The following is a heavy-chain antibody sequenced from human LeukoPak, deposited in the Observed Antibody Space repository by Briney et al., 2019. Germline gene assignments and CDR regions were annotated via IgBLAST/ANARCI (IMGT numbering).Heavy chain of an antibody. D-gene: IGHD3-22*01. V-gene: IGHV4-31*03. J-gene: IGHJ3*02. CDR2: IYYTGAT. CDR3: SRDATYFYDRSGYYYPYDAFDI. Sequence: LSETLSLTCTVSGGSITSDSYYWSWIRQHPGKGLEWIGYIYYTGATDYSPSLKSRDIISLDTSKNQFSLNLSSVTAADTAVYYCSRDATYFYDRSGYYYPYDAFDIWGQGTMVTVSS. CDR1: GGSITSDSYY.